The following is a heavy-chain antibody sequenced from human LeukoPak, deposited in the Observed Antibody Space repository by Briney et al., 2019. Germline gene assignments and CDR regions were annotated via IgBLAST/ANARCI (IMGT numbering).Heavy chain of an antibody. V-gene: IGHV1-69*04. CDR1: RGTFSSYA. J-gene: IGHJ4*02. CDR3: AREVPRGVITD. CDR2: IIPILGIA. Sequence: GSSVKVSCKASRGTFSSYAISCVPQAPGQGHEWVGRIIPILGIANYAQKFKGRVTITADKSTSTAYLELRSLRSEDTAVYYCAREVPRGVITDWGQGTLVTVSS. D-gene: IGHD3-10*01.